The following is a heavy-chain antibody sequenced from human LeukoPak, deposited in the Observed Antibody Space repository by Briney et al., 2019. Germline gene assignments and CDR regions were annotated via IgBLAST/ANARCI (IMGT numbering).Heavy chain of an antibody. CDR3: ARDRVDGYNYPYYFDY. V-gene: IGHV3-11*01. CDR2: ISSSGSTI. D-gene: IGHD5-24*01. CDR1: GFTFSDYY. J-gene: IGHJ4*02. Sequence: GGSLRLSCAASGFTFSDYYMSWIRPAPGKGLEWVSYISSSGSTIYYADSVKGRFTISRDNAKNSLYLQMNSLRAEDTAVYYCARDRVDGYNYPYYFDYWGQGTLVTVSS.